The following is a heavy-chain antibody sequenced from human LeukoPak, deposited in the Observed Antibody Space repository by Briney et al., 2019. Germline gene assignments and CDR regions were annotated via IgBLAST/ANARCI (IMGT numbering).Heavy chain of an antibody. CDR2: IIPMFGTA. Sequence: ASVKVSCETSGVTFSGYAITWVRQAPGQGPERMGGIIPMFGTANYAQKFQGRVTISADKSTSTAFMELSSLRSDDTAVYYCARDVLDYYDRSGYVTWGQGTLVTVSS. CDR3: ARDVLDYYDRSGYVT. V-gene: IGHV1-69*06. J-gene: IGHJ5*02. CDR1: GVTFSGYA. D-gene: IGHD3-22*01.